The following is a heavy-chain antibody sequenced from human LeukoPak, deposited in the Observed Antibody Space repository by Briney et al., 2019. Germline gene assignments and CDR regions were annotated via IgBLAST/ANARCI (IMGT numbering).Heavy chain of an antibody. CDR2: TSYRSKWYP. CDR3: AILRTASSFDF. V-gene: IGHV6-1*01. Sequence: SQTLSLTCAISGDSIYSKSGAWNCIRQSPSRGLELVGRTSYRSKWYPECAVSVKSRITINPATFKNQFSLPLNSVTPEETAIYYCAILRTASSFDFWGQGTLVTVSS. CDR1: GDSIYSKSGA. J-gene: IGHJ4*02. D-gene: IGHD1-1*01.